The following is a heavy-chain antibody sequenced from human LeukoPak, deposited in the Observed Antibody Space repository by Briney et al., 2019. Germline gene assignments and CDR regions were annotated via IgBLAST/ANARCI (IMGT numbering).Heavy chain of an antibody. CDR1: XGSISDYY. V-gene: IGHV4-59*01. CDR2: IYYSGST. D-gene: IGHD6-19*01. CDR3: ARNIRGRAVVPGY. J-gene: IGHJ4*02. Sequence: PSETLSLTCTVSXGSISDYYWSWIRQPPGKGLEWIGYIYYSGSTSYNPSLRSRVTMSLDTSKNQFSLKLSSVTAADTALYYCARNIRGRAVVPGYWGQGTLVTVSS.